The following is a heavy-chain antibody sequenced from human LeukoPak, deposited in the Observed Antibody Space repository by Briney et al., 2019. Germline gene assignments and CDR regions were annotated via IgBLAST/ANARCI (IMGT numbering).Heavy chain of an antibody. Sequence: NTSETLSLTCAVYGGSFSGYYWSWIRQPPGKGLEWIGEINHSGSTNYNPSLKSRVTISVDTSKNQFSLKLSSVTAADTAVYYCARLTVVTRQIDYWGQGTLVTVSS. CDR1: GGSFSGYY. CDR3: ARLTVVTRQIDY. CDR2: INHSGST. V-gene: IGHV4-34*01. J-gene: IGHJ4*02. D-gene: IGHD4-23*01.